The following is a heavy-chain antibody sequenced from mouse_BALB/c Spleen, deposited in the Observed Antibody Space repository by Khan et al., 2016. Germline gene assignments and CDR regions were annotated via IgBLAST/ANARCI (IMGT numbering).Heavy chain of an antibody. D-gene: IGHD2-5*01. CDR1: GFNFSSFG. CDR3: ARRIVTRDYYGMDY. J-gene: IGHJ4*01. CDR2: ISSGSNTI. V-gene: IGHV5-17*02. Sequence: EVELVESGGGLVQPGGSRKLSCAVSGFNFSSFGMHWVRQAPEKGLEWVAYISSGSNTIYYADTVKGRFTISRDNPKKTLFLQMTSLRSEDTAMYYCARRIVTRDYYGMDYWGQGTSVTVSS.